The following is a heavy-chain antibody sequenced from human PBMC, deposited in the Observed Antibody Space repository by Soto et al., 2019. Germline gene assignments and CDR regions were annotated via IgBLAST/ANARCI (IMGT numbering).Heavy chain of an antibody. CDR2: IPYDSTNK. V-gene: IGHV3-30*18. CDR3: AKDHGFDEFQLLYYSYYGLDV. J-gene: IGHJ6*02. D-gene: IGHD2-2*02. CDR1: GFTFSDSG. Sequence: EGSLRLSCAASGFTFSDSGMNWVRQAPGKGLEWVAVIPYDSTNKYYGDSVKGRFTISRDNSKNTLYLQMNSLRAEDRAVYYCAKDHGFDEFQLLYYSYYGLDVWGQGTTVTVSS.